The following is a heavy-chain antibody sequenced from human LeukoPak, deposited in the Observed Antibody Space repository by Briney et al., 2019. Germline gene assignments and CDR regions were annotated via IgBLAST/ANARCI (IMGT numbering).Heavy chain of an antibody. CDR3: ARLGDVEVNGGTLDY. D-gene: IGHD3-16*01. CDR2: IFYSGES. CDR1: GGSISGNYY. V-gene: IGHV4-39*01. Sequence: SETLSLTCTVSGGSISGNYYWGWIRQPPGKGLEWIASIFYSGESNKSPSLKNRVTVSVDTSKNQFFLKLTSVTVADTAVYFCARLGDVEVNGGTLDYWGRGTLVTISS. J-gene: IGHJ4*02.